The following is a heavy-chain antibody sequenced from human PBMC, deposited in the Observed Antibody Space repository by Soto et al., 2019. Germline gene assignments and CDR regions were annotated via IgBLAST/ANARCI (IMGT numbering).Heavy chain of an antibody. J-gene: IGHJ4*02. CDR1: GGSISSYY. V-gene: IGHV4-59*08. Sequence: SETLSLTCTVSGGSISSYYWSWIRQPPGKGLEWIGYVYYSGSTNYNPSLKSRVTISVDTSKNQFSLKLSSVTAADTAVYYCARHFSVDYFDYWGQGALVTVSS. CDR3: ARHFSVDYFDY. CDR2: VYYSGST.